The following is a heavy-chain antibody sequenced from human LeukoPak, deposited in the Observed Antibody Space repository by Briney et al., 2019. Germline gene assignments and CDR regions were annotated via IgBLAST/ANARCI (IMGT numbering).Heavy chain of an antibody. CDR3: ARGPYGAGSVDY. Sequence: SETLSLTCTVSGGSISSGDYYWSWIRQPPGKGLEWIGYIYYSGSTYYNPSLKSRVTISVDTSKNQFSLKLSSVTAAVTAVDYFARGPYGAGSVDYWGQGTLVTVSS. J-gene: IGHJ4*02. CDR1: GGSISSGDYY. D-gene: IGHD4/OR15-4a*01. CDR2: IYYSGST. V-gene: IGHV4-30-4*08.